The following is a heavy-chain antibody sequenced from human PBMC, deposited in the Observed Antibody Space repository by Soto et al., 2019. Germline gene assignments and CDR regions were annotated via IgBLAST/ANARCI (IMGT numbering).Heavy chain of an antibody. V-gene: IGHV4-30-2*01. D-gene: IGHD5-12*01. J-gene: IGHJ4*02. Sequence: PSETLSLTCADSGGSISSGGYSWSWIRQPPGRGLEWIGYIYHSGSTYYNPSLKGRVTISVDRSKNQFSLKLSSVTAADTAVYYCARGPMATIPYYFDYWGQGTLVTVS. CDR2: IYHSGST. CDR3: ARGPMATIPYYFDY. CDR1: GGSISSGGYS.